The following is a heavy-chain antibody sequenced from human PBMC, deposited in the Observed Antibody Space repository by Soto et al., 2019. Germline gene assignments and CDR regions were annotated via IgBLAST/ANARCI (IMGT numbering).Heavy chain of an antibody. CDR3: AGMEAYCGADCYSH. CDR1: GYTFTSYG. Sequence: ASVKVSCRASGYTFTSYGISWVRQAPGQGLEWMGWISAYNGNTNYAQKLQGRVTMTTDTSTSTAYMELRSLRSDDTAVYYCAGMEAYCGADCYSHWGQGTLVTVSS. CDR2: ISAYNGNT. J-gene: IGHJ4*02. D-gene: IGHD2-21*02. V-gene: IGHV1-18*01.